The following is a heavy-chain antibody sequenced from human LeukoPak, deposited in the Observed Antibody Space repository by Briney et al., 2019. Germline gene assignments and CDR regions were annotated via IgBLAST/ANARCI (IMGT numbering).Heavy chain of an antibody. CDR1: GYTFTGYY. Sequence: ASVKLSCKASGYTFTGYYIHWVRQAPGQGLEWMGWINPNSGGTNYAQKFQGRVTMTRDTSISTAYMELSRLRSDDTAVYYCARGTHAVGATPGGNYWGQGTLVTVSS. CDR2: INPNSGGT. CDR3: ARGTHAVGATPGGNY. D-gene: IGHD1-26*01. J-gene: IGHJ4*02. V-gene: IGHV1-2*02.